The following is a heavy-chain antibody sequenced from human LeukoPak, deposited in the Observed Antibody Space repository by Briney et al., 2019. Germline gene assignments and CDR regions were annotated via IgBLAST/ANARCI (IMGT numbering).Heavy chain of an antibody. Sequence: GGSLRLSCTASGFTFDDSAMHWVRQAPGKGLEWVSLISGDGDKPYYADSVKGRFTISRDNSKNSLYLQMNSLRTEDTALYYCAKDTEYGSSGFDCWGQGTLVTVSS. J-gene: IGHJ4*02. CDR2: ISGDGDKP. CDR3: AKDTEYGSSGFDC. V-gene: IGHV3-43*02. CDR1: GFTFDDSA. D-gene: IGHD2/OR15-2a*01.